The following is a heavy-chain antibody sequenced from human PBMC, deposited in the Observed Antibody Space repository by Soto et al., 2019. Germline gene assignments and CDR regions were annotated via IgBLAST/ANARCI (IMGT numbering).Heavy chain of an antibody. CDR3: ARSSHSTVTTFAY. J-gene: IGHJ4*02. D-gene: IGHD4-17*01. Sequence: QVQLQESGPGLVKPSQTLSLTCTVSGGSISSGGYYWSWIRQHPGKGLEWIGYIYYSGSTYYNPSLKSRVTMSIDTSKNQCSLKLSAVTAADTAVYYCARSSHSTVTTFAYWGQGTLVTVSS. CDR1: GGSISSGGYY. CDR2: IYYSGST. V-gene: IGHV4-31*03.